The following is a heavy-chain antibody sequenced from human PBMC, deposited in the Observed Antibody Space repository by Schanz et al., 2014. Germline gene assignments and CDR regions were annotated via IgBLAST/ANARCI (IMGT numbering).Heavy chain of an antibody. CDR1: GFTFTDHA. J-gene: IGHJ6*02. Sequence: VQLVESGGGVVQPGGSLRLTCLTSGFTFTDHAMSWVRQAPGKGLEWVSAISGNGGSTYFADSVKGRFTISRDNSDNTLFLQMNSLRAEDTAVYYCARDRQQLVGRIGYYYGMDVWGQGTTVTVSS. CDR2: ISGNGGST. D-gene: IGHD6-13*01. CDR3: ARDRQQLVGRIGYYYGMDV. V-gene: IGHV3-23*04.